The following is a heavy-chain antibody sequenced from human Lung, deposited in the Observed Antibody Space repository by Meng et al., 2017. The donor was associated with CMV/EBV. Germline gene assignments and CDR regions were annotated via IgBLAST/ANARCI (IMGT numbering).Heavy chain of an antibody. D-gene: IGHD3-10*01. CDR3: ARLFHTSLGTNYYYGMDV. Sequence: SVXVSXXASGYTFTGYNIHWVRQAPGQGFEWMGWINPHSGDTKYAQKFQGRVTLTTDTSINTAYMEVSRLKSDDTAVFFCARLFHTSLGTNYYYGMDVWGLGXTVTVSS. V-gene: IGHV1-2*02. CDR1: GYTFTGYN. CDR2: INPHSGDT. J-gene: IGHJ6*02.